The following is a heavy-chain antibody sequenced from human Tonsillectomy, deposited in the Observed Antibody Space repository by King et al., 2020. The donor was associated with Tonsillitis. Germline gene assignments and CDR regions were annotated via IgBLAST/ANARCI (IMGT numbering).Heavy chain of an antibody. V-gene: IGHV3-9*01. CDR2: INWNSGSI. D-gene: IGHD3-10*01. CDR1: GFTFDDYA. CDR3: AKDIGDEGGGGVDV. Sequence: EQLVQSGGGLVQPGRSLRLSCAASGFTFDDYAMHWVRQAPGKGLEWVAGINWNSGSINYADSVKGRFTISRDNAKNSLYLQMNSLRAEDTALYYCAKDIGDEGGGGVDVWGQGTTGTVSS. J-gene: IGHJ6*02.